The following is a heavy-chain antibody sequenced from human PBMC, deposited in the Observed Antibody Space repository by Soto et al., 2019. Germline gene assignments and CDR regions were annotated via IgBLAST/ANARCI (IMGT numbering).Heavy chain of an antibody. Sequence: PSETLSLTCTVSGGSISSSSYYWGWIRQPPGKGLEWIGSIYYSGSTYYNPSLKSRVTISVDTSKNQFSLKLSSVTAADTAVYYCARLGYYDYVWGSYRRRAFDIWGQGTMVTVSS. CDR2: IYYSGST. V-gene: IGHV4-39*01. CDR1: GGSISSSSYY. D-gene: IGHD3-16*02. J-gene: IGHJ3*02. CDR3: ARLGYYDYVWGSYRRRAFDI.